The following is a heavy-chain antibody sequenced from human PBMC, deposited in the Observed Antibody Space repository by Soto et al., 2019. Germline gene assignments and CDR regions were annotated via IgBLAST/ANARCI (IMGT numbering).Heavy chain of an antibody. CDR1: GFTFRNCA. CDR3: ARDVGLGYCSSTSCYYFDY. V-gene: IGHV3-21*01. J-gene: IGHJ4*02. Sequence: PGGSLRLSCAASGFTFRNCAMNWVRQAPGRGLEWVSTISNSGSTYYADAVKGRLTISRDISKNSLYLQMNSLRAEDTAVYYCARDVGLGYCSSTSCYYFDYWGQGTLVTVSS. CDR2: ISNSGST. D-gene: IGHD2-2*01.